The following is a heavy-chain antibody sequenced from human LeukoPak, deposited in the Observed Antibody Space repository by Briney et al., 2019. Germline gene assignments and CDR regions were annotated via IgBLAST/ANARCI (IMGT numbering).Heavy chain of an antibody. V-gene: IGHV4-59*01. J-gene: IGHJ4*02. CDR2: IYYSGST. CDR3: ARAILSGYPDS. D-gene: IGHD3-3*01. Sequence: SETLSLTCTVSGGSISTYYWTWIRQPPGKGLEWIGYIYYSGSTNYNPSLKSRVTISLDTSKNQFSLKLSSVTAADTAVYYCARAILSGYPDSWGQGTLVIVFS. CDR1: GGSISTYY.